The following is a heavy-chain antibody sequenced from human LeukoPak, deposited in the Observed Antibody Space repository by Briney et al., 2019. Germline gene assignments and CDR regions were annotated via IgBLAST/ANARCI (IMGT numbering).Heavy chain of an antibody. V-gene: IGHV4-39*01. D-gene: IGHD3-10*01. J-gene: IGHJ5*02. CDR2: IYYSGST. CDR1: GGSISSSSYY. Sequence: TSETLSLTCTVSGGSISSSSYYWGWIRQPPGKGLEWIGSIYYSGSTYYNPSLKSRVTISVDTSKNQFSLKLSSVTAADTAVYYCARRQSKKVRGVIGSRYNWFDPWGQGTLVTVSS. CDR3: ARRQSKKVRGVIGSRYNWFDP.